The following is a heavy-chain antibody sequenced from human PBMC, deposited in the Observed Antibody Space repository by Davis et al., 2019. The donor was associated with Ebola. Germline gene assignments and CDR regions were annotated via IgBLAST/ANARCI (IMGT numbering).Heavy chain of an antibody. Sequence: MPGGSLRLSCTVSGASVSSNSYYWNWIRQPPGKGLEWIGYVYYSGSTNYNPSLKSRVTISLDTSRNQFSLTLSSVTAADAAIYYCARVPIEAPITSELFPDIWGQGTMVAVSS. V-gene: IGHV4-61*01. CDR2: VYYSGST. CDR1: GASVSSNSYY. J-gene: IGHJ3*02. CDR3: ARVPIEAPITSELFPDI. D-gene: IGHD2-21*01.